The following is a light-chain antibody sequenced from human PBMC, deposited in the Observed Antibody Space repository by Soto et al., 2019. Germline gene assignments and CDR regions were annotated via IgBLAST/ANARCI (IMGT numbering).Light chain of an antibody. V-gene: IGLV2-14*03. CDR3: TSYTSSTPFYV. Sequence: HSELNHPASVSGVPRHARPISSTGGRTDVVDGYDYVSWYQQHPGQAPQLIIYDVSNRPSGVSDRFSGSKSGNTASLTISGLQAEDEAEYYCTSYTSSTPFYVFGTGTKVTVL. CDR1: RTDVVDGYDY. J-gene: IGLJ1*01. CDR2: DVS.